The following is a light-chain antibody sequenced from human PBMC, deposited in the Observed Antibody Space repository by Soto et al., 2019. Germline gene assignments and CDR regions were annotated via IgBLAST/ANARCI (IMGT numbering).Light chain of an antibody. CDR3: QQRSSVIT. J-gene: IGKJ5*01. V-gene: IGKV3-11*01. Sequence: EVVLTQSPASLSLSPGERATLSCRATQRFAAHLAWYQQKPGQAPRLLIYDATKRATGIPARFSGNGFGTYFTLTISSLEPEDVAVYYCQQRSSVITFGQGTRLDIK. CDR2: DAT. CDR1: QRFAAH.